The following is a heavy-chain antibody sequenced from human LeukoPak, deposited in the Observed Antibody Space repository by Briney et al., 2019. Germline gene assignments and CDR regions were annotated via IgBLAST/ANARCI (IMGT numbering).Heavy chain of an antibody. CDR1: GYTFTAYY. CDR2: INPNSGGT. CDR3: ATSSEGGYSYGSDIDY. J-gene: IGHJ4*02. Sequence: ASVKASCEASGYTFTAYYMYWVRQAPGQGLECMGRINPNSGGTNYAQKFQGRVTMTRDTSISTAYMELSRLTSDDTAVYYCATSSEGGYSYGSDIDYWGQGTLATVSS. D-gene: IGHD5-18*01. V-gene: IGHV1-2*06.